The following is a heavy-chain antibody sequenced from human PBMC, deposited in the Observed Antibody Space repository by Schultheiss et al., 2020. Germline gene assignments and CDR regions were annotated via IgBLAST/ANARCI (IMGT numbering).Heavy chain of an antibody. J-gene: IGHJ4*02. CDR2: ITGNGART. CDR1: GFTFSGYA. CDR3: ATSLDLTGENY. D-gene: IGHD3-9*01. V-gene: IGHV3-23*01. Sequence: GGSLRLSCVASGFTFSGYAVSWVRQAPGKGLEWVAAITGNGARTYYADSVKGRFTISRDNSKNTLYLQMNSLRAEDTAVYYCATSLDLTGENYWGQGTLVTVSS.